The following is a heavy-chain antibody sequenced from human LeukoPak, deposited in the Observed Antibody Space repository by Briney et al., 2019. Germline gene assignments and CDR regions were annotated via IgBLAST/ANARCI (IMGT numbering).Heavy chain of an antibody. D-gene: IGHD6-19*01. CDR2: ITGTGGHT. Sequence: GGSLRLSCAASGFTFSTYAMSWVRQAPGKGLEWVSAITGTGGHTYYAASVEGRFTVSRDNSKNTLYLQMSSLRAEDTAMYYCAKVRDTRDWYKDAFDVWGQGTRVTVSS. CDR1: GFTFSTYA. CDR3: AKVRDTRDWYKDAFDV. V-gene: IGHV3-23*01. J-gene: IGHJ3*01.